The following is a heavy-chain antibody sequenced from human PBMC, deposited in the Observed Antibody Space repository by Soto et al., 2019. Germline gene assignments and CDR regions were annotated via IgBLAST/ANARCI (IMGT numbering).Heavy chain of an antibody. D-gene: IGHD1-26*01. CDR2: IHDLGST. CDR1: GGSLKSSSHY. Sequence: NPSETLSLTCTVSGGSLKSSSHYWSWIRQPPGKGLEWIGYIHDLGSTKYNPSLESRVVISVDTSKNQFSLKVPSVTAADTAIYFCARGGSYVGFDSWGQGARVTVSS. V-gene: IGHV4-61*01. CDR3: ARGGSYVGFDS. J-gene: IGHJ4*02.